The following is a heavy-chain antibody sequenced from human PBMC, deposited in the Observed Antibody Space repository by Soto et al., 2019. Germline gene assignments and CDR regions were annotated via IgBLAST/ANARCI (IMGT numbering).Heavy chain of an antibody. J-gene: IGHJ4*02. Sequence: SSETLSLTCTVSGGSISSGGYYWNWIRQPAGKGLEWIGRIYSGGDTNYNPSFKSRLSLSIDTSKNQFSLKLRSVTAADTAVYYCAREYTRTEDGPTPYHIDFWSQGTLVTVSS. CDR2: IYSGGDT. CDR3: AREYTRTEDGPTPYHIDF. D-gene: IGHD1-1*01. CDR1: GGSISSGGYY. V-gene: IGHV4-61*02.